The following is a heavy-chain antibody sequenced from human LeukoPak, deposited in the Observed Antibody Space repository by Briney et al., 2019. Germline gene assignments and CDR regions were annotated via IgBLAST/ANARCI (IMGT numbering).Heavy chain of an antibody. D-gene: IGHD3-22*01. CDR2: ISSNGGST. Sequence: QPGGSLRLSCAASGFTFSSYAMHWVRQAPGKGLEYVSAISSNGGSTYYANSVKGRFTISRDNSKNTLYLQMGSLRAEDTAVYYCARDDSSGYSLDYWGQGTLVTVSS. CDR3: ARDDSSGYSLDY. J-gene: IGHJ4*02. CDR1: GFTFSSYA. V-gene: IGHV3-64*01.